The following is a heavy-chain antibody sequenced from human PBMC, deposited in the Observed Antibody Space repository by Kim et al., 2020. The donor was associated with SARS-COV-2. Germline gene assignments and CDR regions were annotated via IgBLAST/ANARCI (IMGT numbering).Heavy chain of an antibody. CDR1: GFTFSSYG. V-gene: IGHV3-30*18. CDR3: AKDRVGAQYQLLLYYYYGMDV. Sequence: GGSLRLSCAASGFTFSSYGMHWVRQAPGKGLEWVAVISYDGSNKYYADSVKGRFTISRDNSKNTLYLQMNSLRAEDTAVYYCAKDRVGAQYQLLLYYYYGMDVWVQGTTVTVSS. CDR2: ISYDGSNK. J-gene: IGHJ6*02. D-gene: IGHD2-2*01.